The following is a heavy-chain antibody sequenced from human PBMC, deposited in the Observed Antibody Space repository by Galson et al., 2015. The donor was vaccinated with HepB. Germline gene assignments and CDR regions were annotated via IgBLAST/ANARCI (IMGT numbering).Heavy chain of an antibody. CDR2: ISYDGNNK. D-gene: IGHD3-22*01. J-gene: IGHJ3*02. V-gene: IGHV3-33*05. Sequence: SLRLSCAASGFTFSHYGMHWVRQAPGKGLEWVAIISYDGNNKYYADSVKGRFTVSRDNSKNTLYLQVNSLRARDTAVFYCARDSSGYDAFDIWGQGTKVTVSS. CDR3: ARDSSGYDAFDI. CDR1: GFTFSHYG.